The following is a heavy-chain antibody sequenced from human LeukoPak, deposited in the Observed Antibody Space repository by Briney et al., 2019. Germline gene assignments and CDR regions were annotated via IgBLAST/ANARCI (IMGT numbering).Heavy chain of an antibody. CDR1: GDSISSSNSY. J-gene: IGHJ4*02. V-gene: IGHV4-39*01. D-gene: IGHD3-10*01. CDR2: IYYSGST. CDR3: ARRPAIIMDRGVVYYFDS. Sequence: KASETLSLTCTVSGDSISSSNSYWGWIRQLPGKGLEWFGTIYYSGSTYYNPSLKSRVSISLDTSKKQFSLKLSSVTAADTAVYYCARRPAIIMDRGVVYYFDSWGQGILVTVSS.